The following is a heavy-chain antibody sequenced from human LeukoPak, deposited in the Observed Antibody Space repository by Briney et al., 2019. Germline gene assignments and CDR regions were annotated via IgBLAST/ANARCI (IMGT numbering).Heavy chain of an antibody. Sequence: PSETLSLTCTVSGDSISSGGYYWSWIRQHPGKGLEWIGYISYSGNTYYNPSLKSRAAISVDTSKNQFSLNLNSVTAADTAVYYCARLDNSGYSDYWGQGTLITVSS. CDR3: ARLDNSGYSDY. V-gene: IGHV4-31*03. CDR2: ISYSGNT. D-gene: IGHD3-22*01. J-gene: IGHJ4*02. CDR1: GDSISSGGYY.